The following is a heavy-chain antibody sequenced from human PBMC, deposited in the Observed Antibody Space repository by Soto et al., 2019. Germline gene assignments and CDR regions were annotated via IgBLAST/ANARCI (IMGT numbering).Heavy chain of an antibody. Sequence: QLQLVQSGAEVKKPGSSVKVSCKASGGTFRHDSFSWARQAPGQGLEWMGRVVPSLAFANSAQKFQGRATITADISTSTISMDLSSLTSEDTAVYYCARELVINNNYYYGMDVWGQGTTVTVSS. J-gene: IGHJ6*02. CDR2: VVPSLAFA. V-gene: IGHV1-69*08. CDR3: ARELVINNNYYYGMDV. CDR1: GGTFRHDS. D-gene: IGHD2-21*01.